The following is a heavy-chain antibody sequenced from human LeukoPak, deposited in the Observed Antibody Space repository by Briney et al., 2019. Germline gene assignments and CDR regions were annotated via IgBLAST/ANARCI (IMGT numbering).Heavy chain of an antibody. CDR2: ISTTCST. CDR3: ARDGYNYRRFDY. J-gene: IGHJ4*02. Sequence: PSQTLSLTCTACGGSISSGRYYWRWIRQPAGKGVEWIGPISTTCSTNYTPSLKSRVTISVDTSKNQFSLQLSSVTAADTAVYYCARDGYNYRRFDYSGQGTLVTVSS. D-gene: IGHD5-24*01. CDR1: GGSISSGRYY. V-gene: IGHV4-61*02.